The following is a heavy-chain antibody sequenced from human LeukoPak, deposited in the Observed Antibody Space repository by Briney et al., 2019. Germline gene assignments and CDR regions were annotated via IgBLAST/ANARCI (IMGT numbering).Heavy chain of an antibody. J-gene: IGHJ4*02. CDR1: GYPFTTYW. CDR3: ARGMTTHDY. D-gene: IGHD4-11*01. CDR2: IYPDNSNT. V-gene: IGHV5-51*01. Sequence: GESLKISCKGSGYPFTTYWIAWVRQMPGKGLECMGIIYPDNSNTRYSPSFQGQVTISADKSINTAYLQWSSLKASDTAMYYCARGMTTHDYWGQGTQVTVSS.